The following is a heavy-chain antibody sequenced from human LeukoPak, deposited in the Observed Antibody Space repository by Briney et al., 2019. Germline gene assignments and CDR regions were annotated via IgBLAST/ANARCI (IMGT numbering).Heavy chain of an antibody. J-gene: IGHJ6*02. CDR1: GFTFDDYG. V-gene: IGHV3-20*04. Sequence: GGSLRLSCAASGFTFDDYGMSWVRQAPGKGLEWVSGINWNGGSTGYADSVKGRFTISRDNAKNSLYLQMNSLRAEDTALYYCARDHSDYYYYGMDVWGQGTTVTVSS. CDR2: INWNGGST. CDR3: ARDHSDYYYYGMDV.